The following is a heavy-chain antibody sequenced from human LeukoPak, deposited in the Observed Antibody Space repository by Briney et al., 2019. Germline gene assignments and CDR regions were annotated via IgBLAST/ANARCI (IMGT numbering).Heavy chain of an antibody. V-gene: IGHV3-23*01. CDR3: AKAPRSYFDY. J-gene: IGHJ4*02. Sequence: GGSLRLSCAASGFTFSSYAMSWVRQAPGKGLEWVSAISGSGGSTYYADSVKGRFTISRDDSQNTLYLQMNSLRAEDTAVYYCAKAPRSYFDYWGQGTLVTVSS. CDR2: ISGSGGST. CDR1: GFTFSSYA. D-gene: IGHD1-14*01.